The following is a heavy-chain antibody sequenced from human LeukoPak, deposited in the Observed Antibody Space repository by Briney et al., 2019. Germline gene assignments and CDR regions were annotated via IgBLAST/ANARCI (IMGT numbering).Heavy chain of an antibody. CDR2: IIPIFGTA. CDR1: GCTFSSYA. CDR3: ARGGYDILTGYYRYNWFDP. Sequence: SVKVSCKASGCTFSSYAISWVRQAPGQGLEWMGGIIPIFGTANYAQKFQGRVTITADESTSTAYMELSSLRSEDTAVYYCARGGYDILTGYYRYNWFDPWGQGTLATVSS. D-gene: IGHD3-9*01. V-gene: IGHV1-69*01. J-gene: IGHJ5*02.